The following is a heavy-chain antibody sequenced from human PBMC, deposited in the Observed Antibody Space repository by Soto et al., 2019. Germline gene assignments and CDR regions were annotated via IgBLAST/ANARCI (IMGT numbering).Heavy chain of an antibody. D-gene: IGHD3-10*01. CDR2: IYYSGST. CDR1: GGSISSGDYY. J-gene: IGHJ6*02. V-gene: IGHV4-30-4*01. Sequence: PSETLSLTCTVSGGSISSGDYYWSWIRQPPGKGLEWIGYIYYSGSTYYNPSLKSRVTISVDTSKNQFSLKLRSVTAADTAVYYCARVGFGELLAHGMDVWGQGTTVTVSS. CDR3: ARVGFGELLAHGMDV.